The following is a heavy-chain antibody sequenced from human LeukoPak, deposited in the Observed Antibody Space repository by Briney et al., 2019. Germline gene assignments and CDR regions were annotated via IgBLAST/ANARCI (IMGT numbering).Heavy chain of an antibody. D-gene: IGHD3-3*01. V-gene: IGHV4-34*01. CDR2: INHSGST. Sequence: PSETLSLTCAVSGGSFSGYYWTWIRQPPGKGLEWIGEINHSGSTNYNPSLKSRVTISVDTSKNQFSLKLSSVTAADTAVYYCAREAYDFWSGSRVENWFDPWGQGTLVTVSS. CDR3: AREAYDFWSGSRVENWFDP. CDR1: GGSFSGYY. J-gene: IGHJ5*02.